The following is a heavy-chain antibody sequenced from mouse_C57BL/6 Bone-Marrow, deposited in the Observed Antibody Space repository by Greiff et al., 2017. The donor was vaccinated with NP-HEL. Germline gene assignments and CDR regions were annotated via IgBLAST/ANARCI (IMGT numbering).Heavy chain of an antibody. J-gene: IGHJ2*01. D-gene: IGHD2-1*01. CDR2: IDPENGDT. V-gene: IGHV14-4*01. CDR3: TTWKLCVFDY. CDR1: GFNIKDDY. Sequence: VQLKQSGAELVRPGASVKLSCTASGFNIKDDYMHWVKQRPEQGLEWIGWIDPENGDTEYASKFQGKATITADTSSNTAYLQLSSLTSEDTAVYYCTTWKLCVFDYWGQGTTLTVSS.